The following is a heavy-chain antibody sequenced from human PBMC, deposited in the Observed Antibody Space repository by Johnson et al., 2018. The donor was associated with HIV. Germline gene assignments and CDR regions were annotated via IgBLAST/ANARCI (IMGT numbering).Heavy chain of an antibody. CDR1: GFTFSNAW. D-gene: IGHD2-2*01. CDR3: TTDLVPAAKEPVVVGGAFDI. Sequence: EVQLVESGGGLVKPGGSLRLSCAASGFTFSNAWMSWVRQAPGKGLEWVGRIKSKTDGGTTDYDAPVNGRFTISRDDSKNTLYLQMNSLKTEDTAVYYCTTDLVPAAKEPVVVGGAFDIWGQGTMVTVSS. V-gene: IGHV3-15*01. J-gene: IGHJ3*02. CDR2: IKSKTDGGTT.